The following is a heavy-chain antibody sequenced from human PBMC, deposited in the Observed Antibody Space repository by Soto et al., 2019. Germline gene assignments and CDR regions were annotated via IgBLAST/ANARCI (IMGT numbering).Heavy chain of an antibody. V-gene: IGHV4-59*11. Sequence: SETXSLTCTVSVDSISSHYWGWIRQPPGKGLEWIGHIYYTGDAANYNPSLKSRVTISVDTSKSQFSLRLSSVTAADTAVYYCARGHFDWPQMEIWFDPWGQGTLVTVSS. CDR2: IYYTGDAA. J-gene: IGHJ5*02. CDR3: ARGHFDWPQMEIWFDP. CDR1: VDSISSHY. D-gene: IGHD3-9*01.